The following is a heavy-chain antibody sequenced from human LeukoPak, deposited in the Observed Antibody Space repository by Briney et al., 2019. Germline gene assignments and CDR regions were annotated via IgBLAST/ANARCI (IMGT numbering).Heavy chain of an antibody. CDR3: ARAHQLGAFDF. CDR2: INPHSSDT. D-gene: IGHD1-1*01. CDR1: GYTFTGYY. V-gene: IGHV1-2*02. J-gene: IGHJ3*01. Sequence: EASVKVSCKASGYTFTGYYMHWVRQAPGQGLEWMGWINPHSSDTKYAPKFRGRVTWTRDTSLNTTYMELSSLTSEDTATYYCARAHQLGAFDFWGQGTLVTVSS.